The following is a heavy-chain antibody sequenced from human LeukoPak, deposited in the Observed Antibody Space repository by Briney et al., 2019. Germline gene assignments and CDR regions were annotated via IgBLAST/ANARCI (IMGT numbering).Heavy chain of an antibody. Sequence: SETLSLTCTVSGGPIRSSSNYWGWIRQPPGKGLEWIGTIYYSGSTNYNPSLKNRVTISADTSKNQFSLKLSSVTAADTAVYYCAKNGQSGFSFDPWGQGTLVTVSS. V-gene: IGHV4-39*07. J-gene: IGHJ5*02. CDR2: IYYSGST. D-gene: IGHD1-26*01. CDR3: AKNGQSGFSFDP. CDR1: GGPIRSSSNY.